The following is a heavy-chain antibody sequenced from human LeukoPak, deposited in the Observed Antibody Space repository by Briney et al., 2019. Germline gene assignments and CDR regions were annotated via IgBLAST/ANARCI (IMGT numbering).Heavy chain of an antibody. CDR2: ISGSGGST. V-gene: IGHV3-23*01. Sequence: GGSLRLSCAASGFTFSSCGMSWVRQAPGKGLEWVSAISGSGGSTYYADSVKGRFTISRDNAKNSLYLQMNSLRAEDTAVYYCAELGITMIGGVWGKGTTVTISS. D-gene: IGHD3-10*02. CDR1: GFTFSSCG. CDR3: AELGITMIGGV. J-gene: IGHJ6*04.